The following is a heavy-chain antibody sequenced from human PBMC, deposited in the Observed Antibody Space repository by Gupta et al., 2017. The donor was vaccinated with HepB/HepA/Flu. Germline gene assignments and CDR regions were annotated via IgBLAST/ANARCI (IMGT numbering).Heavy chain of an antibody. V-gene: IGHV4-39*01. CDR3: ALDGYNWAYLDH. D-gene: IGHD5-24*01. CDR1: GGSIGSGGFY. J-gene: IGHJ4*02. CDR2: ISHTGNT. Sequence: QLQLQESGPGPVKPSETLSLTCTVSGGSIGSGGFYWGWIRQPPGKGLEWIGTISHTGNTEDNPALKSRVTISIDTSKNQCSLKMTSVTAADTAMYYCALDGYNWAYLDHWCQGTLVTVSS.